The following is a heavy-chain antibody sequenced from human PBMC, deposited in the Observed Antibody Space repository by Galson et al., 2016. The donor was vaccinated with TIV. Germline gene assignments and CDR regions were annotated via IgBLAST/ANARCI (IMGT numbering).Heavy chain of an antibody. J-gene: IGHJ3*02. V-gene: IGHV1-2*02. Sequence: SVKVSCKASGYTLSAYYLHWVRQAPGQGLEWMGWINPDSSATEYAQKFQGRVTMTRDTSIGTAYMDLGRLRSDDTAVYFCARVRLPGGSACSHGFDIWGKGTMVAVSS. D-gene: IGHD2-21*02. CDR2: INPDSSAT. CDR3: ARVRLPGGSACSHGFDI. CDR1: GYTLSAYY.